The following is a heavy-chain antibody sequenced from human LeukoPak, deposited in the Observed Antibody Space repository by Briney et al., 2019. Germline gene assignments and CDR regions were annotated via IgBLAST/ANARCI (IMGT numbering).Heavy chain of an antibody. D-gene: IGHD3-10*01. CDR3: ARQSRDGSKTRGYYFDS. V-gene: IGHV5-51*01. CDR1: GYIFTNYW. Sequence: GESLKISCQVSGYIFTNYWIGWVRQLPGKGLESMGIIYPADSDTTYSPSFEGQVTISADKSIDTVYLQWSSLKASDTATYYCARQSRDGSKTRGYYFDSWGQGTLVTVSS. J-gene: IGHJ4*02. CDR2: IYPADSDT.